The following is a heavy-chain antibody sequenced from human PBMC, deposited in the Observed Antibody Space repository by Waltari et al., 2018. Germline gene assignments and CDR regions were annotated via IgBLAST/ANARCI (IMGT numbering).Heavy chain of an antibody. J-gene: IGHJ4*02. V-gene: IGHV4-59*01. CDR2: ISNSGST. D-gene: IGHD6-19*01. Sequence: QVQLQESGPGLVKHSETLSLPCTVSGGSISSYYWSWIRQPPGKGLEWIGYISNSGSTNYNPSLKSRVTISVDTSKNQFSLKLSSVTAADTAMYYCARGSGWYYYWGQGTLVTVSS. CDR1: GGSISSYY. CDR3: ARGSGWYYY.